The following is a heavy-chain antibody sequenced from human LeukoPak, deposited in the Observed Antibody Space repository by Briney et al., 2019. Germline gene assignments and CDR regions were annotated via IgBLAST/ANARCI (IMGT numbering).Heavy chain of an antibody. J-gene: IGHJ4*02. V-gene: IGHV1-18*01. Sequence: GASVKVSCKASGYTFTSYGISWVRQAPGQGLEWMGWISAYNGNTNYAQKLQGRVTMTTDTSTSTAYMELRSLRSDDTAVYYCARDQSILSKVVMGYWGQGTLVTVSS. CDR2: ISAYNGNT. D-gene: IGHD3-22*01. CDR1: GYTFTSYG. CDR3: ARDQSILSKVVMGY.